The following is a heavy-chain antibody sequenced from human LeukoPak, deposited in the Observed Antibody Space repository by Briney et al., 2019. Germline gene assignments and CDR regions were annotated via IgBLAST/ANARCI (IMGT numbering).Heavy chain of an antibody. CDR2: INQDGSDK. CDR3: AWYGVTHGLDV. Sequence: PAGWALRLSCAASGFILSNYWMSWVRQAPGKCLEWVANINQDGSDKYYVDSVMGRFTISKDNAKNSVYLQMNSLRPEDTAIYYCAWYGVTHGLDVWGQGTTVTVSS. J-gene: IGHJ6*02. D-gene: IGHD3-10*01. V-gene: IGHV3-7*01. CDR1: GFILSNYW.